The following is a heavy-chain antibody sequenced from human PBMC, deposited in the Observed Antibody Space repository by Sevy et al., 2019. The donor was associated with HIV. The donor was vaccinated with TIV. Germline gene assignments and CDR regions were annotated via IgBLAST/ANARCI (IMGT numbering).Heavy chain of an antibody. V-gene: IGHV7-4-1*02. D-gene: IGHD5-12*01. CDR3: AKGRPGSGYAGAAAGD. J-gene: IGHJ4*02. Sequence: ASVKVSCKATGYRYTSYAMNWVRQAPGQGLEWMGWINANTGKPTYAQAFTGRFVFSLDTSVHKANLQISSLKAEDTAVYYCAKGRPGSGYAGAAAGDWGQGTRVTVSS. CDR1: GYRYTSYA. CDR2: INANTGKP.